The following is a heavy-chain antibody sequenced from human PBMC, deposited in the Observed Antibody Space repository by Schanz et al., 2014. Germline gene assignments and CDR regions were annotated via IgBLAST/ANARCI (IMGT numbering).Heavy chain of an antibody. Sequence: EADLVESGGGLIQRGESLRLSCAASGFTISSYSMNWVRQAPGKGLEWVSSISSSGSYIYYADSVKGRFSISRDNAKNSLFLQMNRLRAEDTALYYCARDGNYYGSRNYYKTPYYFDYWGQGTLVTVSS. CDR3: ARDGNYYGSRNYYKTPYYFDY. V-gene: IGHV3-21*01. CDR1: GFTISSYS. D-gene: IGHD3-10*01. CDR2: ISSSGSYI. J-gene: IGHJ4*02.